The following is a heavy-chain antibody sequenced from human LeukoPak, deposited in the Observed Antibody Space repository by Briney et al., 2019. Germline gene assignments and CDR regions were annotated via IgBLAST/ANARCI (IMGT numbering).Heavy chain of an antibody. J-gene: IGHJ5*02. D-gene: IGHD6-19*01. CDR2: INASGGST. Sequence: ASVKVSCKASGYTFTSYYMHWVRQAPGQGLEWMGIINASGGSTSYAQKFQGRVTMTRDMSTSTVYMELRSLRSEDTAVYYCARERRWGIAVAGTGFDPWGQGTLVTVSS. CDR1: GYTFTSYY. V-gene: IGHV1-46*01. CDR3: ARERRWGIAVAGTGFDP.